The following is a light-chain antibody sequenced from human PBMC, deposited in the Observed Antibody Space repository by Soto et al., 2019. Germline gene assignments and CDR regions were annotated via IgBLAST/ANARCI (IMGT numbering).Light chain of an antibody. CDR3: QSYDSSLSGYV. V-gene: IGLV1-40*01. Sequence: QSVLTQPPSVSAAPGQRVTISCTGSSSNIEAGYEAHWYQQVPGTAPKLLIYENNNRPSGVPDRFSGSKSGTSASLAITGLQAEDEAEYYCQSYDSSLSGYVFGTGTKVTVL. CDR2: ENN. CDR1: SSNIEAGYE. J-gene: IGLJ1*01.